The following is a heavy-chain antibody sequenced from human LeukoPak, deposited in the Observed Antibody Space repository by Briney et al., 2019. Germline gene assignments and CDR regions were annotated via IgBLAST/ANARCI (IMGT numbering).Heavy chain of an antibody. CDR2: ISGSGGSI. CDR1: GFTFSSYA. Sequence: GASLRLSCAASGFTFSSYAMSWVRQAPGKGLEWVSAISGSGGSIYYADSVKGRFTISRDNSKNTLYLQMNSLRAEDTAVYYCAKDLDCSSTSCDRDYWGQGTLVTVSS. V-gene: IGHV3-23*01. J-gene: IGHJ4*02. D-gene: IGHD2-2*02. CDR3: AKDLDCSSTSCDRDY.